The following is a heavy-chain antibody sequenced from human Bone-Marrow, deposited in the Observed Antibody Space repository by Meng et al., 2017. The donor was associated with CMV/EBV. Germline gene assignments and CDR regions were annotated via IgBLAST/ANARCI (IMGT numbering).Heavy chain of an antibody. D-gene: IGHD3-3*01. CDR1: GGSVSSGSYY. V-gene: IGHV4-39*07. J-gene: IGHJ6*02. Sequence: SETLSLTCTVSGGSVSSGSYYWSWIRQPPGKGLEWIGEINHSGSTNYNPSLKSRVTISVDTSKNQFSLKLSSVTAADTAVYYCARGSPYYDFWSGYYGGYYYGMDVWGQGTTVPVSS. CDR3: ARGSPYYDFWSGYYGGYYYGMDV. CDR2: INHSGST.